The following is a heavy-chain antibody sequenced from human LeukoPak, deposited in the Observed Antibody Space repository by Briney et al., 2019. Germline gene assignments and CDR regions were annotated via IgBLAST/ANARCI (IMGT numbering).Heavy chain of an antibody. CDR1: GGSISSYY. CDR3: ARHVGGSGGSGPFDY. J-gene: IGHJ4*02. CDR2: IYYSGST. V-gene: IGHV4-59*08. Sequence: PSETLSLTCTVSGGSISSYYWSWIRQPPGKGLEWIGYIYYSGSTNYNPSLKSRVTISVDTSKNQFSLKLSSVTAADTAVYYCARHVGGSGGSGPFDYWGQGTLVTVSS. D-gene: IGHD2-15*01.